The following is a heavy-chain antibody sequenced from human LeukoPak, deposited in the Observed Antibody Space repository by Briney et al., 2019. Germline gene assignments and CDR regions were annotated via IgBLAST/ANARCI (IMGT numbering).Heavy chain of an antibody. D-gene: IGHD2-15*01. CDR2: ICGRGDNT. CDR3: AKVRPRLGNCSGGSCYWVFDY. J-gene: IGHJ4*02. Sequence: GGSVRLSCAASGFTFSRYAMSWARHPARKGLEWDSLICGRGDNTYYADSVKGRFTISRDNSKDTLYLPMNSLRADDTAVYNGAKVRPRLGNCSGGSCYWVFDYWGQGTLVTVSS. CDR1: GFTFSRYA. V-gene: IGHV3-23*01.